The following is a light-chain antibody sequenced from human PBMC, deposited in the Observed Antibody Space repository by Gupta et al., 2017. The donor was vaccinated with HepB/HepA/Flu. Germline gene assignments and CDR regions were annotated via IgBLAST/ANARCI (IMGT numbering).Light chain of an antibody. Sequence: SVLTQPPSASGTPGQRATISCYGSSSNIGSNTVNWYQQLPGTAPKLLIYSNNQRPSCVPDRFSVSKSGTSASLAISGRQSEDEADYYCAAWDDSLNGPNWVFGGGTKLTVL. J-gene: IGLJ3*02. V-gene: IGLV1-44*01. CDR1: SSNIGSNT. CDR3: AAWDDSLNGPNWV. CDR2: SNN.